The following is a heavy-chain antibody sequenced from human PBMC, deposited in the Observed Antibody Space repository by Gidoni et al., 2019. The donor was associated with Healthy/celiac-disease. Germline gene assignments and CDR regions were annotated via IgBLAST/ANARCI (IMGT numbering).Heavy chain of an antibody. CDR1: GFTFSSYS. V-gene: IGHV3-21*01. J-gene: IGHJ4*02. CDR3: ARGGSGWGFDY. Sequence: EVQLVESGGGLVKPGGSLRLSCAASGFTFSSYSMNWVRQAPGKGLEWVSSISSSSSYIYYAESVKGRFTISRDNDKNSLYLQMNSLRAEDTAVYYCARGGSGWGFDYWGQGTLVTVSS. D-gene: IGHD6-19*01. CDR2: ISSSSSYI.